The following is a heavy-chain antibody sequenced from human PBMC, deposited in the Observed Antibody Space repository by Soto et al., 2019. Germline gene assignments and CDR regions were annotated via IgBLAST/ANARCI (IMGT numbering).Heavy chain of an antibody. V-gene: IGHV3-30-3*01. D-gene: IGHD3-3*01. CDR2: ISYDGSNK. Sequence: GSLRLSCAASGFTFSSYAMHWVRQAPGKGLEWVAVISYDGSNKYYADSVKGRFTISRDNSKNTLYLQMNSLRAEDTAVYYCARAGYDFWSGYPGLYYYYYGMDVWGQGTTVTVSS. J-gene: IGHJ6*02. CDR3: ARAGYDFWSGYPGLYYYYYGMDV. CDR1: GFTFSSYA.